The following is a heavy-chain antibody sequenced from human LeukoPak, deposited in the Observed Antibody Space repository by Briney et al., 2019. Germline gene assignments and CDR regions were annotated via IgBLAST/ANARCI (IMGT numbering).Heavy chain of an antibody. CDR1: GGSISSGDYY. CDR3: ARHYSSGWYPPYYYYGMDV. D-gene: IGHD6-19*01. J-gene: IGHJ6*02. CDR2: IYYSGST. V-gene: IGHV4-30-4*01. Sequence: PSETLSLTCTVSGGSISSGDYYWSWIRQPPGKGLEWIGYIYYSGSTYYNPSLKSRVTISVDTSKNQFSLKLSSVTAADTAVYYCARHYSSGWYPPYYYYGMDVWGQGTTVTVSS.